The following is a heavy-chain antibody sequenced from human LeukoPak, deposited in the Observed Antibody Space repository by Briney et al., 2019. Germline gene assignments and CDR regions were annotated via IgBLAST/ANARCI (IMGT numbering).Heavy chain of an antibody. J-gene: IGHJ5*02. CDR2: IYYSGST. CDR3: ARVRTTVTTNWFDP. V-gene: IGHV4-59*01. Sequence: KTSETLSLTCTVSGGSISSYYWSWIRQPPRKGLEWIGYIYYSGSTNYNPSLKSRVTISVDTSKNQFSLKLSSVTAADTAVYYCARVRTTVTTNWFDPWGQGTLVTVSS. D-gene: IGHD4-17*01. CDR1: GGSISSYY.